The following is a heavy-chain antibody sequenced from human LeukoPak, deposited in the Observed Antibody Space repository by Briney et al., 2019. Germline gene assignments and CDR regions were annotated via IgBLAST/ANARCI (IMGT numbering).Heavy chain of an antibody. CDR1: GYNFTPYW. Sequence: GESLKISCRGSGYNFTPYWIGWVRPMPGKGLEWMGVIYPGDSDTRYSPSFQGQVTISADKSISTAYLQWSSLKASDTAMYFCARPNSSGYFNSFHIWGQGTMVTVPS. D-gene: IGHD3-22*01. CDR3: ARPNSSGYFNSFHI. CDR2: IYPGDSDT. V-gene: IGHV5-51*01. J-gene: IGHJ3*02.